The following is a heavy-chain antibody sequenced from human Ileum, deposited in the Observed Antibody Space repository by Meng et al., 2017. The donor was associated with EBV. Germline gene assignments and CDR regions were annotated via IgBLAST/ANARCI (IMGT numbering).Heavy chain of an antibody. CDR1: GGSISSKSYY. Sequence: LQDRGPGVLKPLGTLSLTTPGSGGSISSKSYYWCGIRQPPGKGLEWIGIIYYSETTYYNPSLKGRITIAVDTSKDQFSLKLSSVTAADTAVYYCARSIVVVPAAIYYWGQGTLVTVSS. CDR3: ARSIVVVPAAIYY. D-gene: IGHD2-2*01. V-gene: IGHV4-39*01. J-gene: IGHJ4*02. CDR2: IYYSETT.